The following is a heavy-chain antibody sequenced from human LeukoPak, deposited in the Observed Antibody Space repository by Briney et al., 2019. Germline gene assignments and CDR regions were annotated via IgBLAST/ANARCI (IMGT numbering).Heavy chain of an antibody. J-gene: IGHJ4*02. CDR3: ARVGYCGGDCYPGYFDY. CDR1: GLTFSSYS. Sequence: GGSLRLSCAASGLTFSSYSMNWVRQAPGKGLEWVSSISSSSSYIYYADSVKGRFTISRDNAKNSLYLQMNNLRAEDTAVYYCARVGYCGGDCYPGYFDYWGQGTLVTVSS. V-gene: IGHV3-21*01. CDR2: ISSSSSYI. D-gene: IGHD2-21*02.